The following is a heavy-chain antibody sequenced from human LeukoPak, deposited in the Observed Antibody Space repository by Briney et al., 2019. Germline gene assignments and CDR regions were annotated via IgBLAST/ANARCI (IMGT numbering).Heavy chain of an antibody. CDR2: INPNSGGT. V-gene: IGHV1-2*02. J-gene: IGHJ6*03. Sequence: ASVKVSCKASGYTFTGYYMHWVRQAPGQGLEWMGWINPNSGGTNYAQKFQGRVTMTRDTSISTAYMELSRLRSDDTAVYYCARNYDFWSGVTYYYYYYMDVWGKGTTVTVSS. CDR1: GYTFTGYY. D-gene: IGHD3-3*01. CDR3: ARNYDFWSGVTYYYYYYMDV.